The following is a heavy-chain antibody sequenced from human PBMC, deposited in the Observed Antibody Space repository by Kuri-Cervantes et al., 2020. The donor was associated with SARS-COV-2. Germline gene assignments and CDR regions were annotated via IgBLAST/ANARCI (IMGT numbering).Heavy chain of an antibody. V-gene: IGHV3-30-3*01. CDR2: ISYDGSNK. J-gene: IGHJ6*02. CDR1: GFTFSSYA. CDR3: ARDYVWGYYYGMDV. Sequence: GESLKISCAASGFTFSSYAMHWVRQAPGKGLEWVAVISYDGSNKYYADSVKGRFTISRDNSKNTPYLQMNSLRAEDTAVYYCARDYVWGYYYGMDVWGQGTTVTVSS. D-gene: IGHD3-16*01.